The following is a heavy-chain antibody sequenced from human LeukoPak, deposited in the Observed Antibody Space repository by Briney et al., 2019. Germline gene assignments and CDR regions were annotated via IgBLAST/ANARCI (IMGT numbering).Heavy chain of an antibody. CDR2: INPNSGGT. D-gene: IGHD5-24*01. CDR1: GYTSTGYY. CDR3: ARAFTRATDYFDY. Sequence: ASVKVSCKASGYTSTGYYMHWVRQAPGQGLEWMGWINPNSGGTNYAQKFQGRVTMTRDTSISTAYMELSRLRSDDTAVYYCARAFTRATDYFDYWGQGTLVTVSS. V-gene: IGHV1-2*02. J-gene: IGHJ4*02.